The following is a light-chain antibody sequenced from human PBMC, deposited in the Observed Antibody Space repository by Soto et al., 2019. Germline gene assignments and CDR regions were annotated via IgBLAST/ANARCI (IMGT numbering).Light chain of an antibody. J-gene: IGKJ4*01. CDR2: TAS. CDR1: QSVGNNY. V-gene: IGKV3-20*01. Sequence: DIVLTQSPGTLSLSPGERATLSCRASQSVGNNYLAWYQQKPGQAPRLLIYTASIRATGIPDRFSGSGSGTDFTLTISRLEPEDFAVYYCHQHAESPLTFGGGTKVDNK. CDR3: HQHAESPLT.